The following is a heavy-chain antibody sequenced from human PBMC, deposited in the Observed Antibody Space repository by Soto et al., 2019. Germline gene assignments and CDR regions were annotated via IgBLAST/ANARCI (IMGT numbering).Heavy chain of an antibody. V-gene: IGHV3-23*01. CDR3: AKTTVAAIAYYFDY. D-gene: IGHD2-21*02. CDR1: GFTFSGYA. Sequence: GGSLRLSCAASGFTFSGYAMTWVRQAPGKGLECVSTIGGSGAATYYADSVKGRFTISRDNSKNTLYLQMNGLRAEDTAVYYCAKTTVAAIAYYFDYWGQGALVTVSS. J-gene: IGHJ4*02. CDR2: IGGSGAAT.